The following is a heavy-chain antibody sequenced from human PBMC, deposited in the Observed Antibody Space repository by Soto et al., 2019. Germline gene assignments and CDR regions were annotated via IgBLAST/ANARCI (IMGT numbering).Heavy chain of an antibody. V-gene: IGHV3-30*04. J-gene: IGHJ4*02. Sequence: QVQLVESGGGVVQPGRSLRLSCSTSAFTYSAYAMHWVRQAPGKGLECVAGISSDGRDKSYAASVEGRFTISRDNFKNTLFLEMNTLTGEDTAVYYCTREGRGARYIFDYWGQGTLVTVSS. CDR2: ISSDGRDK. CDR3: TREGRGARYIFDY. CDR1: AFTYSAYA. D-gene: IGHD1-1*01.